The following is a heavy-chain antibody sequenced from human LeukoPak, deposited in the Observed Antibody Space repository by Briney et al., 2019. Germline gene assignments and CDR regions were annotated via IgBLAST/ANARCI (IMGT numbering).Heavy chain of an antibody. CDR1: GFIFSSYE. CDR3: ARDGGLSNNVCFLDY. CDR2: ISNTDSTI. Sequence: TGGSLRLSCAGSGFIFSSYEMNWVRQAPGKGLEWVSYISNTDSTIYYADSVKGRFTISRDNAKNSLYLQMDSLRVEDTAVYYCARDGGLSNNVCFLDYWGQGTLVTVSS. V-gene: IGHV3-48*03. D-gene: IGHD2/OR15-2a*01. J-gene: IGHJ4*02.